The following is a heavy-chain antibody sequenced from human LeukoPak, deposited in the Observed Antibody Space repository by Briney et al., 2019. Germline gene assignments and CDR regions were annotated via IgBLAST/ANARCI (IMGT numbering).Heavy chain of an antibody. CDR2: IKQDGIEK. D-gene: IGHD4-23*01. CDR3: ARDVSGNLDY. V-gene: IGHV3-7*01. J-gene: IGHJ4*02. Sequence: GSLRLPFAAPGINLQNYWMAWVRQAPGKGLEWVANIKQDGIEKNYVDSVKGRYTISRGNTKNSLYLEMNSLRVEDTALYYCARDVSGNLDYWGQGTLVTVSS. CDR1: GINLQNYW.